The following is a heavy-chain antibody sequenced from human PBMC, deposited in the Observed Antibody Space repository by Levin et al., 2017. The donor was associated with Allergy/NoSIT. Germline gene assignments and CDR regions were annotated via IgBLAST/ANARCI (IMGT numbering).Heavy chain of an antibody. J-gene: IGHJ6*02. V-gene: IGHV4-39*01. CDR3: ARNPVDDLIYDFWSGYYGMDV. CDR1: GGSISSSRYY. CDR2: IYYSGST. Sequence: SCTVSGGSISSSRYYWGWIRQPPGKGLEWIGSIYYSGSTYYNPSLKSRVTISVDTSKNQFSLKLSSVTAADTAVYYCARNPVDDLIYDFWSGYYGMDVWGQGTTVTVSS. D-gene: IGHD3-3*01.